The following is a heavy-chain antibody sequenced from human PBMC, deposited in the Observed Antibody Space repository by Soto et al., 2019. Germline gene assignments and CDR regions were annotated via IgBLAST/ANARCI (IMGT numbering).Heavy chain of an antibody. CDR3: SYDRQAVNTVTLAF. Sequence: GGSLRLSCAASGFTFDDYAMHWVRQAPGKGLEWVSGISWNSGSIGYADSVKGRFTISRDNAKNSLYLQMNSLRAEDTALYYCSYDRQAVNTVTLAFWGKRSSDTGS. CDR1: GFTFDDYA. J-gene: IGHJ6*03. CDR2: ISWNSGSI. V-gene: IGHV3-9*01. D-gene: IGHD4-4*01.